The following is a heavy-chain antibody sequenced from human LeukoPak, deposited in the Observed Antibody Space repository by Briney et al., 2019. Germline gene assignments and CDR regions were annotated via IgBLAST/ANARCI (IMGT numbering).Heavy chain of an antibody. Sequence: WGSLRLSCAASGFSVSSNYMNWVRQAPGKGLEWVSVIYSGGSTYYADSVKGRFTISRDNSMNTLYLQMNSLRAEDTAVYYCAKDDRIQTRRYSYNYWGQGTLVTVSS. J-gene: IGHJ4*02. CDR1: GFSVSSNY. D-gene: IGHD5-18*01. V-gene: IGHV3-53*01. CDR3: AKDDRIQTRRYSYNY. CDR2: IYSGGST.